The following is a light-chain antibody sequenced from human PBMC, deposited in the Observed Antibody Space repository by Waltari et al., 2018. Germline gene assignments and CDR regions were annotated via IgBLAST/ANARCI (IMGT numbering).Light chain of an antibody. Sequence: QSVLTQPPSASGTPGQRVTISCSGSRSNIGNNYVYWYQQHPGTAPKRLNYRNNQRPSGVPVRFAGSKSGASASLAISGLRSEDEADYYCAVWDDSLSGRVFGGGTKVTVL. CDR3: AVWDDSLSGRV. CDR2: RNN. CDR1: RSNIGNNY. J-gene: IGLJ3*02. V-gene: IGLV1-47*01.